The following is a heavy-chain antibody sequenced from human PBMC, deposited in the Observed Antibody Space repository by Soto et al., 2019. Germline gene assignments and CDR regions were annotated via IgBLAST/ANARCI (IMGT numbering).Heavy chain of an antibody. V-gene: IGHV3-9*01. D-gene: IGHD4-4*01. CDR1: GFTFDDYA. CDR3: AKDIGTNPGRPMTTPFDY. Sequence: EVQLVESGGGLVQPGRSLRLSCAASGFTFDDYAMHWVRQAPGKGLEWVSGISWNSGSIGYADSVKGRFTISRDNAKNSLYLQMNSLRAEDTALYYCAKDIGTNPGRPMTTPFDYWGQGTLVTVSS. CDR2: ISWNSGSI. J-gene: IGHJ4*02.